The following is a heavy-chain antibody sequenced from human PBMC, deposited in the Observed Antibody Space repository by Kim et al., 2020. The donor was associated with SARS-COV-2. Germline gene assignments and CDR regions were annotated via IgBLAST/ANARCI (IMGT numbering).Heavy chain of an antibody. Sequence: GGSLRLSCAASGFTFSSYSMNWVRQAPGKGLEWVSYISSSSSTIYYADSVKGRFTISRDNAKNSLYLQMNSLRDEDTAVYYCARAPNSYDSSGYYFDYWGQGTLVTVSS. CDR2: ISSSSSTI. J-gene: IGHJ4*02. D-gene: IGHD3-22*01. V-gene: IGHV3-48*02. CDR1: GFTFSSYS. CDR3: ARAPNSYDSSGYYFDY.